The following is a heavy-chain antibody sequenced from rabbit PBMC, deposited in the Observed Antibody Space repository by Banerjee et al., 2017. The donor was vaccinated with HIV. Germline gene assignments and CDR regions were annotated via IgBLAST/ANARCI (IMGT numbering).Heavy chain of an antibody. CDR2: IYSGSGST. J-gene: IGHJ4*01. Sequence: EGSLTLTCKASGSDISSNAMCWVRQAPGKGLELIACIYSGSGSTYYASWAKGRFTISKTSSTTVTLQMTSLTAADTATYFCARDLAGVIGWNFNLWGPGTLVTVS. CDR3: ARDLAGVIGWNFNL. D-gene: IGHD4-1*01. CDR1: GSDISSNA. V-gene: IGHV1S45*01.